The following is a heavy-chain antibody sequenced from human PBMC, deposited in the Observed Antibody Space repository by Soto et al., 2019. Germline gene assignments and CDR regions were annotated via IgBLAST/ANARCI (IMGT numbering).Heavy chain of an antibody. D-gene: IGHD6-19*01. J-gene: IGHJ4*02. Sequence: EVQLVESGGGLVQPGGSLRLSCAASGFTFSSSWMHWVRQAPGKGLVWVSRINSGASTTNYADSVKGRFTISRDNAKNTLDLQMDSLTAEDMAVYYCARGRTGWCGYDYWGQGTLVTVSS. CDR3: ARGRTGWCGYDY. CDR1: GFTFSSSW. V-gene: IGHV3-74*01. CDR2: INSGASTT.